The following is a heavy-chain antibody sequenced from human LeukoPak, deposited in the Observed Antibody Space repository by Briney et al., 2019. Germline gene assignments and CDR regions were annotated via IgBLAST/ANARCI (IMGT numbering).Heavy chain of an antibody. Sequence: PGRSLRLSCAASGFTFSSYGMHWVRQAPGMGLEWVAVISYDGSNKYYADSVKGRFTISRDNSKNTLYLQMNSLRAEDTAVYYCATLYGDDAFDIWGQGTMVTVSS. CDR1: GFTFSSYG. CDR3: ATLYGDDAFDI. CDR2: ISYDGSNK. D-gene: IGHD4-17*01. V-gene: IGHV3-30*03. J-gene: IGHJ3*02.